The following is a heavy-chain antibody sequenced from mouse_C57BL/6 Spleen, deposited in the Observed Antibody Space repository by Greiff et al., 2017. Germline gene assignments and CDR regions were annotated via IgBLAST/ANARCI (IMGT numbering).Heavy chain of an antibody. CDR3: ARGNYDYDEGFAY. V-gene: IGHV1-53*01. CDR1: GYTFTSYW. CDR2: INPSNGGT. Sequence: QVQLQQPGTELVKPGASVQLSCKASGYTFTSYWMHWVKQRPGQGLEWIGNINPSNGGTNYNEKFKSKATLTVDKSSSTAYMQRSSLTSEDSAVYYCARGNYDYDEGFAYWGQGTLVTVSA. D-gene: IGHD2-4*01. J-gene: IGHJ3*01.